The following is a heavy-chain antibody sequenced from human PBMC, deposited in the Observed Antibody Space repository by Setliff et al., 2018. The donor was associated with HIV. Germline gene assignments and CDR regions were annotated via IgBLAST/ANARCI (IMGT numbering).Heavy chain of an antibody. J-gene: IGHJ4*02. CDR1: GFTFSNAW. D-gene: IGHD5-12*01. V-gene: IGHV3-15*01. Sequence: GGSLRLSCAASGFTFSNAWMSWVRQAPGKGLEWVGRIKSKTDGGTTDYAAPVKGRFTISRDDSKNTLYLQMNSLRAEDTAMYYCARDWRSGYDLNFDYWGQGTLVTVSS. CDR3: ARDWRSGYDLNFDY. CDR2: IKSKTDGGTT.